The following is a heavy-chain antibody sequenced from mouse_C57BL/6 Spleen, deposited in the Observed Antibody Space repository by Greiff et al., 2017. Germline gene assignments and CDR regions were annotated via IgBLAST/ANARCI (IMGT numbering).Heavy chain of an antibody. CDR2: ISSGGSYT. Sequence: EVNVVESGGDLAKPGGSLKLSCAASGFTFSSYGMSWVRQTPDKRLEWVATISSGGSYTYYPDSLKGRFTLSRDNAKNTLYLQLGSLKSADTAMYYCARHGLANWDRGAWFAYWGQGTLVTVSA. J-gene: IGHJ3*01. CDR3: ARHGLANWDRGAWFAY. V-gene: IGHV5-6*01. CDR1: GFTFSSYG. D-gene: IGHD4-1*02.